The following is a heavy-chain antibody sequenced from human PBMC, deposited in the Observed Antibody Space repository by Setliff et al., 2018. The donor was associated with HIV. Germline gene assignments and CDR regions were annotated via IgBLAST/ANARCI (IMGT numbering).Heavy chain of an antibody. V-gene: IGHV1-2*02. J-gene: IGHJ4*02. CDR3: ARQLSNFLDH. CDR1: GYTFTDYF. CDR2: ISPQNGDR. D-gene: IGHD1-1*01. Sequence: ASVKVSCKASGYTFTDYFIHWVRQAPGQGLEWMGWISPQNGDRKIQQRFRGRVTMTRDTSINTVYMELSGLTSDDTAVYFCARQLSNFLDHWGQGTPVTVSS.